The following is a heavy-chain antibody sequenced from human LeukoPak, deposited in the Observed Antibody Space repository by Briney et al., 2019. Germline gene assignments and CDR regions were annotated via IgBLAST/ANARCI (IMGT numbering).Heavy chain of an antibody. D-gene: IGHD3-10*01. CDR1: GYTFTSYG. Sequence: ASVKVSCKASGYTFTSYGFSWVRQAPGQGHEWMGWISAYNGDTNFAQRLQGRLTMTTDTSTSTAYMELRSLRSDDTAVYYCARDYYGTPPLDYWGQGTLVTVSS. CDR3: ARDYYGTPPLDY. J-gene: IGHJ4*02. V-gene: IGHV1-18*01. CDR2: ISAYNGDT.